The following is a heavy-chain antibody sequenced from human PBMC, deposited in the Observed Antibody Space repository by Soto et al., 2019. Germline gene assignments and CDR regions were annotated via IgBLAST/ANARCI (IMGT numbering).Heavy chain of an antibody. D-gene: IGHD3-22*01. Sequence: PGGSLRLSCAASGFTFSSYSMNWVRQAPGKGLEWVSSISSSSSYIYYADSVKGRFTISRDNAKNSLYLQMNSLRAEDTAVYYCARVPNYYDSSGYYYFDYWGQGTLVTVSS. CDR3: ARVPNYYDSSGYYYFDY. J-gene: IGHJ4*02. V-gene: IGHV3-21*01. CDR2: ISSSSSYI. CDR1: GFTFSSYS.